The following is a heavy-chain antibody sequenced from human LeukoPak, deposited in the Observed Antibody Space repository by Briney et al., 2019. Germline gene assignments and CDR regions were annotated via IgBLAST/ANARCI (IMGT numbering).Heavy chain of an antibody. CDR3: ARDMVRESFDY. CDR1: GFTFSSYW. V-gene: IGHV3-74*01. Sequence: GGSLRLSCAASGFTFSSYWMHWVRQAPGKGLVWVSRINTDGTNTNYADSVKGRFTISRDNAKNTLYLQMNSLRAEDTAVYYCARDMVRESFDYWGQGTLVTVSS. D-gene: IGHD3-10*01. J-gene: IGHJ4*02. CDR2: INTDGTNT.